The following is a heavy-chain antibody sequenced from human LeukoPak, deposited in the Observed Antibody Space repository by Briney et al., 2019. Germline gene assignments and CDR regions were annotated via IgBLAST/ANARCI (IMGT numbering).Heavy chain of an antibody. V-gene: IGHV3-48*03. CDR1: GFTFSSYE. Sequence: PGGSLRLSCAASGFTFSSYETNWVRQAPGRGLEWVSYISSSGSTIYYADSVKGRFTISRDNAKNSLYLQMNSLRAEDTAVYYCAREDDTGRYMGDDAFDIWGQGTMVTVSS. CDR2: ISSSGSTI. CDR3: AREDDTGRYMGDDAFDI. J-gene: IGHJ3*02. D-gene: IGHD1-26*01.